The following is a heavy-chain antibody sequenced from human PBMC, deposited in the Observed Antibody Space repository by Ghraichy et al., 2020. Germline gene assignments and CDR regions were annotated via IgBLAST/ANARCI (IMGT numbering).Heavy chain of an antibody. CDR1: GFTFSNYW. J-gene: IGHJ4*02. D-gene: IGHD4-23*01. V-gene: IGHV3-74*03. CDR2: IRGDGSSK. Sequence: GGSLRLSCAASGFTFSNYWMHWVRQLPGKGLVWVSRIRGDGSSKTYADFVRGRFTISRDNARNTLFMQLNSVSVEDTAVYYCARDPDYRGYSFFENWSQGTLVTVSS. CDR3: ARDPDYRGYSFFEN.